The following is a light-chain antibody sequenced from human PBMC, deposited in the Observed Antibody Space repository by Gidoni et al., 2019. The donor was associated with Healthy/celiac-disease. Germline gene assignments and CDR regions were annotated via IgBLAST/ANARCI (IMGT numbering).Light chain of an antibody. CDR3: QQYNSYSGT. CDR1: RSISIW. CDR2: DAS. V-gene: IGKV1-5*01. J-gene: IGKJ1*01. Sequence: DIQMTQSPSTLSASVGDRVTITCRASRSISIWLAWYQQKPGKAPKLLIYDASSLESGVPSRFSGSGSGTEFTLTISSLQPDDFATYYCQQYNSYSGTFGQXTKVEIK.